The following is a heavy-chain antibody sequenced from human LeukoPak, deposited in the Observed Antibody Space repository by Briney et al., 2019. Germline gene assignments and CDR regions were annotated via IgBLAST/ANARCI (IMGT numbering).Heavy chain of an antibody. CDR2: INTDSGAT. V-gene: IGHV1-2*02. CDR3: ARDLCHGGSCFHFDA. J-gene: IGHJ4*02. Sequence: ASVKVSCETSGYTFTDYYVHWVRQAPGQGLEWLAWINTDSGATNFAQAFNGRTTLTRETSVNTVHMELNRLRSDDTAVYYCARDLCHGGSCFHFDAWGQGTLVTVSS. CDR1: GYTFTDYY. D-gene: IGHD2-15*01.